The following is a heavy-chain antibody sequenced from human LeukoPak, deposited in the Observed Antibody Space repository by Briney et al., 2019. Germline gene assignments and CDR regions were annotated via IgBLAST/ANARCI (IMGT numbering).Heavy chain of an antibody. CDR1: GFTFSSYA. V-gene: IGHV4-38-2*01. D-gene: IGHD2-15*01. Sequence: PGGSLRLSCAASGFTFSSYAMSWVRQPPGKGLEWIGSIYYSGSTYYNPSLKSRVTISVDTSKNQFSLKLSSVTAADTAVYYCARGPQPLSGRRNYFDYWGQGTLVTVSS. CDR3: ARGPQPLSGRRNYFDY. J-gene: IGHJ4*02. CDR2: IYYSGST.